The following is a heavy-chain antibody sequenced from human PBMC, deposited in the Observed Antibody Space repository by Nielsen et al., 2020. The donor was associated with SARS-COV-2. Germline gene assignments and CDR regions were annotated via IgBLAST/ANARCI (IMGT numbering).Heavy chain of an antibody. V-gene: IGHV3-53*01. D-gene: IGHD2-15*01. J-gene: IGHJ5*02. CDR3: ARAAGYCSGGSCYSGGWFDP. CDR2: IYSGGST. Sequence: VRQAPGKGLEWVSVIYSGGSTYYADSVKGRFTISRDNSKNTLYLQMNSLRAEDTAVYYCARAAGYCSGGSCYSGGWFDPWGQGTQVTVSS.